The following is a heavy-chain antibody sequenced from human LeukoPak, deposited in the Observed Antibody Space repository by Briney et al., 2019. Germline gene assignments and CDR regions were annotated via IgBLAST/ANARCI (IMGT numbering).Heavy chain of an antibody. V-gene: IGHV3-33*06. D-gene: IGHD4-11*01. CDR1: GFTFSHYG. CDR2: IWSDGTNQ. J-gene: IGHJ4*02. Sequence: GGSLRLSCEASGFTFSHYGMHWVRQAPGKGLEWVAVIWSDGTNQYYADSVKGRFTISRDNFKNTASLQMSSLRAEDTAVYYCVKDAQRGFDYSNSLEHWGQGSLVTVSS. CDR3: VKDAQRGFDYSNSLEH.